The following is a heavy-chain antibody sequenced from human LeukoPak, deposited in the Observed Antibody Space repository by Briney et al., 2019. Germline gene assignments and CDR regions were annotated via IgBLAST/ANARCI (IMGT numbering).Heavy chain of an antibody. CDR1: GFTFNSYA. Sequence: GGSLSLSCAASGFTFNSYAMLWHRRAPGKGLEWVEVISYDGSYESYADSVKGRFTISRDHSKLTLYLQMNSLRAEDTAVYYCAIQTYYYDSSLGYWGQGTLVTVSS. J-gene: IGHJ4*02. V-gene: IGHV3-30*14. D-gene: IGHD3-22*01. CDR2: ISYDGSYE. CDR3: AIQTYYYDSSLGY.